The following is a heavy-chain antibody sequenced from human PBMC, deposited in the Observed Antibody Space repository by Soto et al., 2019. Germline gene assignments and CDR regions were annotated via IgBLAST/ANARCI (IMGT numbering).Heavy chain of an antibody. V-gene: IGHV3-74*01. CDR3: ARPYCSGVSCYSPPDF. J-gene: IGHJ4*02. Sequence: VQLVESGGGSVQPGGSQRLSCAASGYPFSSFWMHWVRQAPGKGLVWVAHINSDGSITDYGDSVKGRFTISRDNAKNTLYLQMNNLRAEDTAVYFCARPYCSGVSCYSPPDFWGQGTLVTVSS. CDR2: INSDGSIT. CDR1: GYPFSSFW. D-gene: IGHD2-15*01.